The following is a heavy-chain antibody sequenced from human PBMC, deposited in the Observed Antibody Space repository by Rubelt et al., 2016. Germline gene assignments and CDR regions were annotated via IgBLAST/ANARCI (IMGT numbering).Heavy chain of an antibody. Sequence: SRSGMHWVRQAPGKGLEWVAVIWYDGTNKYYGDSVKGRFTISRDDSKNTLDLQMNSLRVEDTAVYYCARRLRGSSWGIVDYWGQGTLVTVSS. V-gene: IGHV3-33*01. CDR3: ARRLRGSSWGIVDY. CDR1: SRSG. CDR2: IWYDGTNK. J-gene: IGHJ4*02. D-gene: IGHD6-13*01.